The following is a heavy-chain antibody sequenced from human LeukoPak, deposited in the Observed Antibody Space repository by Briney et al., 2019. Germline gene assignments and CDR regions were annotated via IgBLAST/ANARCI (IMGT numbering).Heavy chain of an antibody. V-gene: IGHV4-59*05. CDR1: GFTFSSYW. Sequence: GSLRLSCAASGFTFSSYWMHWVRQAPGKGLEWIGSMYYSGSSYYNPSLKSRVTISVDTSKNQFSLKLSSVTAADTAVYYCVIMAGYWGQGTLVTVSS. J-gene: IGHJ4*02. CDR3: VIMAGY. CDR2: MYYSGSS. D-gene: IGHD4/OR15-4a*01.